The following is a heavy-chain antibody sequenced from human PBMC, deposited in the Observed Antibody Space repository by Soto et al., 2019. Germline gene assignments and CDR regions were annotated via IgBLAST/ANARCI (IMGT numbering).Heavy chain of an antibody. Sequence: ASVKVSCKASGYTFTGYYMHWVRQAPGQGLEWMGWINPNSGGTNYAQKFQGWVTMTRDTSISTAYMELSRLRSDDTAVYHCAREGYCSSTSCSKGGWFDPWGQGTLVTVSS. J-gene: IGHJ5*02. CDR2: INPNSGGT. CDR1: GYTFTGYY. D-gene: IGHD2-2*01. CDR3: AREGYCSSTSCSKGGWFDP. V-gene: IGHV1-2*04.